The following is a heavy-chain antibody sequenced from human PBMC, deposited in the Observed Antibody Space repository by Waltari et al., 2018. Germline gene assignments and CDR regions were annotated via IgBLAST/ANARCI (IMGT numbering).Heavy chain of an antibody. J-gene: IGHJ4*02. Sequence: EVQVVESGGGLVQPGESLTLSCAVSGFTVSRNYMNWVRQAPGKSLEWISVIIICGDTYYADSVRGLFTISRDRSKNTLYLQMNSLRSDDTAVYYWASGIIGATDYWGQGTLVTVSS. CDR1: GFTVSRNY. V-gene: IGHV3-66*02. CDR2: IIICGDT. CDR3: ASGIIGATDY. D-gene: IGHD3-3*01.